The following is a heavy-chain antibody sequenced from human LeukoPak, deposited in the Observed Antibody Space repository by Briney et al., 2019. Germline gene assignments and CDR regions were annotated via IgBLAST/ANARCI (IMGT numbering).Heavy chain of an antibody. Sequence: ASVKVSCKASGYTFTSYGISWVRQAPGQGLEWMGWVSAYNGNTNYAQKLQGRVTMTTDTSTSTAYMELRSLRSDDTAVYYCAGSTGSLSSFDPWGQGTLVTVSS. V-gene: IGHV1-18*01. CDR2: VSAYNGNT. J-gene: IGHJ5*02. CDR1: GYTFTSYG. CDR3: AGSTGSLSSFDP. D-gene: IGHD3-10*01.